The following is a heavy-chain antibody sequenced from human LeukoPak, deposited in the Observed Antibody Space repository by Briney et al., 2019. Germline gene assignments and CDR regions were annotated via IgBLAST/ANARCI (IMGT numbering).Heavy chain of an antibody. V-gene: IGHV4-59*01. CDR1: GGSISSYY. Sequence: PSETLSLAYNVSGGSISSYYWSWIRQPPGKGLEWIGYIYYSGSTNYNPSLKSRVTISVDTSKNQFSLKLSSVTAADTAVCYCARDARGYYDSPFDYWGQGTLVTVSS. CDR3: ARDARGYYDSPFDY. J-gene: IGHJ4*02. D-gene: IGHD3-22*01. CDR2: IYYSGST.